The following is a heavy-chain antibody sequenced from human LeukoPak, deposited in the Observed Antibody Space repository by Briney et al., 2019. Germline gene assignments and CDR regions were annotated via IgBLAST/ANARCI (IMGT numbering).Heavy chain of an antibody. V-gene: IGHV4-34*01. CDR3: ARARAYCGGDCYSGHYFDY. CDR1: GGSFSGHY. Sequence: PSETLSLTCAVYGGSFSGHYWSWIRQPPGKGLEWIGEINHSGSTNYNPSLKSRVTISVDTSKNQFSLKLSSVTAADTAVYYCARARAYCGGDCYSGHYFDYWGQGTLVTVSS. J-gene: IGHJ4*02. D-gene: IGHD2-21*02. CDR2: INHSGST.